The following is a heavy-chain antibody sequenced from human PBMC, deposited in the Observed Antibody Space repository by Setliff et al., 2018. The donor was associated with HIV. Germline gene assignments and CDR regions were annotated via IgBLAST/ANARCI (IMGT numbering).Heavy chain of an antibody. CDR2: IHQSGST. CDR1: GYSISRSYY. CDR3: ARDLGSAYSYAQGRFDP. Sequence: SETLSLTCSVSGYSISRSYYWGWIRQPPGKGLEWIGSIHQSGSTYYNSSLKSRVTMSVDTSKNKFSLKLSSVTAADTAVYYCARDLGSAYSYAQGRFDPWGQGTLVTVSS. J-gene: IGHJ5*02. V-gene: IGHV4-38-2*02. D-gene: IGHD5-18*01.